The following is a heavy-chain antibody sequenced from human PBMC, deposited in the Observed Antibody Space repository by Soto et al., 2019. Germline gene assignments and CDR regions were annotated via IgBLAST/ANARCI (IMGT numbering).Heavy chain of an antibody. J-gene: IGHJ4*02. Sequence: SLKISCKGSGYNFADFWIGWVRQMPGKGLEWMGIIFPGDSDTRYSPSFQGQVTISADKSINTAYLQWFGLKASDTAMYYCVRYLAGTGSNWSEYWGQGTLVTVSS. CDR1: GYNFADFW. CDR2: IFPGDSDT. CDR3: VRYLAGTGSNWSEY. V-gene: IGHV5-51*01. D-gene: IGHD6-19*01.